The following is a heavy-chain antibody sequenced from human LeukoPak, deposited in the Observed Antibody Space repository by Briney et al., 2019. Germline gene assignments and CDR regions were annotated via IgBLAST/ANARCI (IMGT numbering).Heavy chain of an antibody. CDR1: GFSFSGHW. CDR3: ARGPNSNWSGLDF. V-gene: IGHV3-74*01. J-gene: IGHJ4*02. D-gene: IGHD6-6*01. Sequence: GGSLRLSCTASGFSFSGHWMHWARQLPGKGLVWVSPISPTGSTTSYADSVKGRFTVSRDNAKNTLYLQVNNLRAEDTAVYYCARGPNSNWSGLDFWGQGTLLTVSS. CDR2: ISPTGSTT.